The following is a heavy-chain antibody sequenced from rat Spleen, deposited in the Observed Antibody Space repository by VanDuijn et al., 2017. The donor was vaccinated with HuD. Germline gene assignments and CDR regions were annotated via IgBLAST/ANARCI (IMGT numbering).Heavy chain of an antibody. CDR1: GFSISSYG. Sequence: QVQLKESGPGLVQPSQTLSLTCFVSGFSISSYGVIWVRQPPGKGLEWMGVIWGNGNTNYKSALKSRLSIIRDTSKSQVFLKMNNLQTEDTAMYFCASQHYYDGYYRDYWGQGVMVTVSS. D-gene: IGHD1-12*03. CDR2: IWGNGNT. CDR3: ASQHYYDGYYRDY. J-gene: IGHJ2*01. V-gene: IGHV2S61*01.